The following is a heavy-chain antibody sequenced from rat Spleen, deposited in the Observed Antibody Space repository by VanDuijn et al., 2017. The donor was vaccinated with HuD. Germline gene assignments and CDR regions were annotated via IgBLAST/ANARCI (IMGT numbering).Heavy chain of an antibody. D-gene: IGHD1-9*01. J-gene: IGHJ2*01. V-gene: IGHV5-31*01. CDR3: VRHGYTRYYFDY. Sequence: EVQLVESGGGLVQPGRSLKLSCVASGFTFYNYWMTWIRQAPGKGLEWVASITSSGTGAYYVDSVEGRFTISRDNAKSTLYLQMDSLRSEDTASYYCVRHGYTRYYFDYWGQGVMVTVSS. CDR2: ITSSGTGA. CDR1: GFTFYNYW.